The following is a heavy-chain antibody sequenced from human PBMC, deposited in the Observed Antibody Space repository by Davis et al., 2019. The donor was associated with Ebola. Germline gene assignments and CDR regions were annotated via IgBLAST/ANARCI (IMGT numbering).Heavy chain of an antibody. V-gene: IGHV1-69*13. Sequence: SVKVSCKASGGTFSSYAISWVRQAPGQGLEWMGGIIPIFGTANYAQKFQGRVTITADESTSTAYMELSSLRSEDTAVYYCARGGSKRVLSGYDSNYYYYGMDVWGQGTTVTVSS. CDR2: IIPIFGTA. J-gene: IGHJ6*02. D-gene: IGHD5-12*01. CDR3: ARGGSKRVLSGYDSNYYYYGMDV. CDR1: GGTFSSYA.